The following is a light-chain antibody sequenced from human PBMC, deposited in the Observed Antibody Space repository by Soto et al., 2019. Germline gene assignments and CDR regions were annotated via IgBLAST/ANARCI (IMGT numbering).Light chain of an antibody. CDR1: QSVSYK. Sequence: EVVMTQSPATLSLSPGERVTLSCRASQSVSYKLAWYQQKPGQAPRLLIYDTFTRATGIPARFSGSGSGSEFTLTISSLQSEDLAVYCCQQYDIWPPTFGPGTKVVIE. V-gene: IGKV3-15*01. CDR3: QQYDIWPPT. J-gene: IGKJ1*01. CDR2: DTF.